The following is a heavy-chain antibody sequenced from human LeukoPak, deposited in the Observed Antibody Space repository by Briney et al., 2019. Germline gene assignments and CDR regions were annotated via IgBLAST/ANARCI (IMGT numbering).Heavy chain of an antibody. CDR1: GFTFGNYV. Sequence: PGGSLRLSCAASGFTFGNYVIHWVRQAPGKGLEWLDVISYECSNTSYTDRVTGRITISRDPSERTVDLQMHTLRAADTAVYYCVRGPTYYNMDVWGKGTTVTVS. CDR2: ISYECSNT. J-gene: IGHJ6*03. V-gene: IGHV3-30*03. CDR3: VRGPTYYNMDV.